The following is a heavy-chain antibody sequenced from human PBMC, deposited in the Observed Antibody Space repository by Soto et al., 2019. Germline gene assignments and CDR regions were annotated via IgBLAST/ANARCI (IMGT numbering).Heavy chain of an antibody. CDR2: IYYSGSA. D-gene: IGHD3-22*01. CDR3: ARGSYDASSASEKCFDY. V-gene: IGHV4-59*01. J-gene: IGHJ4*02. Sequence: QVQLQESGPGLVKPSETLSLTCTVSGGSISSYYWSWIRQPPGKGLEWIGYIYYSGSASYNPSLKSRVTISADTYKNQFSLNLNSVTAADTAVYYCARGSYDASSASEKCFDYWGQGTLVTVSS. CDR1: GGSISSYY.